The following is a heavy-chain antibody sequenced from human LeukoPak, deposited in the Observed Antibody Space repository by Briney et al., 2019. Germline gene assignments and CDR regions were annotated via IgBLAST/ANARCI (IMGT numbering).Heavy chain of an antibody. CDR3: ASKGSWWGSGVVD. CDR1: GGSFSGYY. J-gene: IGHJ4*02. V-gene: IGHV4-34*01. CDR2: INHSGST. D-gene: IGHD6-13*01. Sequence: PSETLSLTCAVYGGSFSGYYWSWIRQPPGKGLEWIGEINHSGSTNYNPSLKSRVTISVDTSKNQFSLKLSSVTAADTAVYYCASKGSWWGSGVVDWGQGTLVTVSS.